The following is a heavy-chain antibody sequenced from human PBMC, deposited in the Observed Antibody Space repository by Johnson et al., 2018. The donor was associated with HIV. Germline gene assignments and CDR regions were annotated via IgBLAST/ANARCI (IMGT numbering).Heavy chain of an antibody. V-gene: IGHV3-9*01. CDR3: ARLPSWRGAFDI. CDR2: ISWNSGSI. Sequence: VQLVESGGGLVQPGRSLRLSCAASGFTFDDYAMHWVRQAPGKGLEWVSGISWNSGSIGYGDSVKGRFTISRDNAKNSLYLQMNSLRAEDTAVYYCARLPSWRGAFDIWGQGTMVTVSS. CDR1: GFTFDDYA. J-gene: IGHJ3*02. D-gene: IGHD3-10*01.